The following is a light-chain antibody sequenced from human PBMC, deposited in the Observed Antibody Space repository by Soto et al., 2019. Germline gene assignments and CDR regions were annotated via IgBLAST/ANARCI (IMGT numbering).Light chain of an antibody. CDR1: QSISSY. J-gene: IGKJ2*01. CDR3: LQTDSVPYT. CDR2: FAS. V-gene: IGKV1-39*01. Sequence: DIQMTQSPSSLSASVGDRVTLTCRASQSISSYLNWYQLKPGRPPKLLSYFASSLQAGVPSRFSGAESETDFTLNITDLQPEDFTSYFCLQTDSVPYTFAQGT.